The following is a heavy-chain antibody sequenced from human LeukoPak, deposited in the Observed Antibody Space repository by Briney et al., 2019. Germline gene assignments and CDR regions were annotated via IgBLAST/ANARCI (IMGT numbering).Heavy chain of an antibody. Sequence: GASVKVSCKASGYTFTSYGISWVRQAPGQGLEWMGGIIPIFGTANYAQKFQGRVTITADESTSTAYMELSSLRSEDTAVYYCARVGYSGYGSRYYYYYYGMDVWGQGTTVTVSS. CDR2: IIPIFGTA. V-gene: IGHV1-69*13. CDR3: ARVGYSGYGSRYYYYYYGMDV. CDR1: GYTFTSYG. J-gene: IGHJ6*02. D-gene: IGHD5-12*01.